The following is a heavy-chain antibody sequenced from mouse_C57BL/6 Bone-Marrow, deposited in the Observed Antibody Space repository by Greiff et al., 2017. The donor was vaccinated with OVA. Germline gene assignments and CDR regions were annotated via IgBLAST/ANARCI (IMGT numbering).Heavy chain of an antibody. D-gene: IGHD4-1*01. V-gene: IGHV3-6*01. J-gene: IGHJ2*01. Sequence: DVKLVESGPGLVKPSQSLSLTCSVTGYSITSGYYWNWIRQFPGNKLEWMGYISYDGSNNYNPSLKNRTSITRDTSKNQFFLKLNSVTTEDTATYYCANWGYYFDYWGQGTTLTVSS. CDR2: ISYDGSN. CDR1: GYSITSGYY. CDR3: ANWGYYFDY.